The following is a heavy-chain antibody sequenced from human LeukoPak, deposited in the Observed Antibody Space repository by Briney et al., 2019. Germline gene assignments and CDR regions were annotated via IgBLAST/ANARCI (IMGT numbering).Heavy chain of an antibody. V-gene: IGHV4-30-2*01. J-gene: IGHJ3*02. CDR3: AREAVANSRKGAFDI. D-gene: IGHD6-19*01. Sequence: PSQTLSLTCTVSGGSISSGGYYWSWIRQPPGKGLEWIGEINHSGSTNYNPSLKSRVTISVDTSKNQFSLKLSSVTAADTAVYYCAREAVANSRKGAFDIWGQGTMVTVSS. CDR1: GGSISSGGYY. CDR2: INHSGST.